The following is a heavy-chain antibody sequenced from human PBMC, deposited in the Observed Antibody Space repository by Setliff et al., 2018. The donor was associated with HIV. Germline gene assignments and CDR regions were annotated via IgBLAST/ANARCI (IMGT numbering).Heavy chain of an antibody. CDR1: GGPLSGYF. V-gene: IGHV4-34*01. CDR3: TREGRGDPAMATTRIDY. D-gene: IGHD1-1*01. J-gene: IGHJ4*02. CDR2: ISFSGTT. Sequence: PSETLSLTCAVYGGPLSGYFWSWIRQSPGKGLEWIGEISFSGTTNYNPSLKSRVTISLDTSKTHFFLNLTSVTDADTAVYFCTREGRGDPAMATTRIDYWGQGKLVTVSS.